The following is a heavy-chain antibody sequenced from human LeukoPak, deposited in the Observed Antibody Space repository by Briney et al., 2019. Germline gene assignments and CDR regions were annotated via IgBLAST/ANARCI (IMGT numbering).Heavy chain of an antibody. Sequence: GESLKISCKGSGYSFTFYWIGWVRQMPGKGLEWMGIIYPGDSDTRYSPSFQGQVTIPVDKSINTAYLQWSSLEASDTAMYYCARQDGSGLYYFDYWGQGTLVTVSS. CDR3: ARQDGSGLYYFDY. D-gene: IGHD6-25*01. V-gene: IGHV5-51*01. CDR1: GYSFTFYW. CDR2: IYPGDSDT. J-gene: IGHJ4*02.